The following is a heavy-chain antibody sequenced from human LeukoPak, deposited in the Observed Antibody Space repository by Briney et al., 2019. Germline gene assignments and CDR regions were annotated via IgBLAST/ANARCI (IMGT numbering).Heavy chain of an antibody. CDR3: ATYTHWVAGDV. V-gene: IGHV3-7*01. Sequence: GGSLRLSCAAPGFTFSKSWMSWVRQVPGKGLEWVANMNEDGSERDYVDSVKGRFTISRDNARKSLYLQMSSLRAEDTAVYYCATYTHWVAGDVWGQGTTVTVSS. D-gene: IGHD3-16*01. CDR2: MNEDGSER. CDR1: GFTFSKSW. J-gene: IGHJ6*02.